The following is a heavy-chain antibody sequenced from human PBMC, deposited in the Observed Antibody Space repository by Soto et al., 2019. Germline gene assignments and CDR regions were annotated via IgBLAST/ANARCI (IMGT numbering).Heavy chain of an antibody. CDR3: ARLDSSGYYNWFDP. J-gene: IGHJ5*02. CDR2: IYYSGST. V-gene: IGHV4-59*01. Sequence: TSETLSLTCTVSGGSISSYYWSWIRQPPGKGLEWIGYIYYSGSTNYNPSLKSRVTISVDTSKNQFSLKLSSVTAADTAVYYCARLDSSGYYNWFDPWGQGTLVTVSS. CDR1: GGSISSYY. D-gene: IGHD3-22*01.